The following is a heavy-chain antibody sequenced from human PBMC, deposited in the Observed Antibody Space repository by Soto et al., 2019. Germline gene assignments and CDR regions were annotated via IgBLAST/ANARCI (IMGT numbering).Heavy chain of an antibody. D-gene: IGHD5-18*01. Sequence: GESLKISCKGSGYTFTSYWIDCVSQMPGKGLEWMAIIYPAGSDTRYSPSFQGHVTISADKSISTAYLQWSSLRASDTAIYYCARPDSNGWYDGWGQGTLVTVSS. V-gene: IGHV5-51*01. CDR3: ARPDSNGWYDG. CDR2: IYPAGSDT. J-gene: IGHJ5*02. CDR1: GYTFTSYW.